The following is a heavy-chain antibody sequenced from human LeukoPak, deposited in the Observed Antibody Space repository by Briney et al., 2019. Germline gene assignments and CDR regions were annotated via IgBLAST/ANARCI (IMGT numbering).Heavy chain of an antibody. CDR3: ARDNSVGDTAWWFDP. V-gene: IGHV1-46*01. Sequence: GASVKVSCKASGYTFTGYYIHWVRQAPGQGLEWMGIINPSGGSTSYAQKFQGRLSLTRDMSTSTDYMELSSLRSEDTAVYYCARDNSVGDTAWWFDPWGQGTLVTVSS. J-gene: IGHJ5*02. D-gene: IGHD1-26*01. CDR1: GYTFTGYY. CDR2: INPSGGST.